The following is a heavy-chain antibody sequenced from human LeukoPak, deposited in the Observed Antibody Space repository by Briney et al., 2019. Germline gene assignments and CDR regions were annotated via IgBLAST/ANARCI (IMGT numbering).Heavy chain of an antibody. J-gene: IGHJ5*02. V-gene: IGHV4-59*01. D-gene: IGHD2-2*01. CDR3: ARARGGYCSSTSCLNNWFDP. CDR2: IYYSGST. Sequence: SETLSLTCTVSGGSISSYYWSWIRQPPGKGLGWIGYIYYSGSTNYNPSLKSRVTISVDTSKNQFSLKLSSVTAADTAVYYCARARGGYCSSTSCLNNWFDPWGQGTLVTVSS. CDR1: GGSISSYY.